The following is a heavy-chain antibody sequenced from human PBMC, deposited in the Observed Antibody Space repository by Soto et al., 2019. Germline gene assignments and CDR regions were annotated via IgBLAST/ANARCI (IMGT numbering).Heavy chain of an antibody. D-gene: IGHD3-10*01. CDR2: LYSAGST. CDR1: GFTVRSNY. V-gene: IGHV3-66*01. CDR3: AGYFGSGVDYYYLDV. Sequence: GGSLRLSCAASGFTVRSNYMSWVRQGPGKGLECVSVLYSAGSTYYADSVKGRFTISRDISKTALYLQMNSLRAEDTAVYYCAGYFGSGVDYYYLDVWGKGATVTVSS. J-gene: IGHJ6*03.